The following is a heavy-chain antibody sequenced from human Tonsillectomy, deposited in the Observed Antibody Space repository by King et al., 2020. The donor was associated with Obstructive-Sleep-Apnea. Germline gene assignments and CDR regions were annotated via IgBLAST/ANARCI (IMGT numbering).Heavy chain of an antibody. D-gene: IGHD1-26*01. V-gene: IGHV3-11*06. CDR1: GFTFSDYY. Sequence: VQLVESGGTLVKPGGSLRLSCAASGFTFSDYYMSWIRPAPGKGLEWVSYISSSTTYTNYADSVKGRFTISRDNAKNSLYLQMNSLRAEDTDVYYCARVDVGVTSAFDIWGQGTMVTVSS. CDR2: ISSSTTYT. J-gene: IGHJ3*02. CDR3: ARVDVGVTSAFDI.